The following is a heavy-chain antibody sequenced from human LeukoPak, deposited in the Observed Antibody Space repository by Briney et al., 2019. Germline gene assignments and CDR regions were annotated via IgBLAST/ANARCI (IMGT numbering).Heavy chain of an antibody. CDR1: GYTFTGYY. V-gene: IGHV1-2*02. Sequence: ASVKVSCKASGYTFTGYYMHWVRQAPGQGLEWMGWINPNSGGTNYAQKFQSRVTMTRDTSISTAYMELSRLRSDDTAVYYCARDRVVVAASFRFDPWGQGTLVTVSS. CDR2: INPNSGGT. D-gene: IGHD2-15*01. CDR3: ARDRVVVAASFRFDP. J-gene: IGHJ5*02.